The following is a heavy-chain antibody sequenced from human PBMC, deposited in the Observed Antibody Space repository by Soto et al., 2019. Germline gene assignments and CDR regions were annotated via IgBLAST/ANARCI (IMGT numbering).Heavy chain of an antibody. Sequence: SETLALTWTVSGGSISTYDWSWIRQPPGGTLEWIGYIYASGATTYNPSLESRVTMSVDMPNNEFSLELTSLTAADTAVYYCARSHSFDGSIYHYYFDFWGQGTLVTVSS. J-gene: IGHJ4*02. CDR2: IYASGAT. V-gene: IGHV4-59*01. CDR3: ARSHSFDGSIYHYYFDF. D-gene: IGHD3-10*01. CDR1: GGSISTYD.